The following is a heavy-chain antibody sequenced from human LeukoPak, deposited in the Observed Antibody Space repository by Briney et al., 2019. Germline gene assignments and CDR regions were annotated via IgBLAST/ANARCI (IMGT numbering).Heavy chain of an antibody. CDR2: ISSSSSYI. J-gene: IGHJ6*03. D-gene: IGHD3-9*01. CDR1: GFTFSSYG. Sequence: GGSLRLSCAASGFTFSSYGMNWVRQAPGKGLEWVSSISSSSSYIYYADSVRGRFTISRDNAKKSLYLQMNSLRAEDTAVYYCARANDNYYYYYMDVWGKGTTVTISS. CDR3: ARANDNYYYYYMDV. V-gene: IGHV3-21*01.